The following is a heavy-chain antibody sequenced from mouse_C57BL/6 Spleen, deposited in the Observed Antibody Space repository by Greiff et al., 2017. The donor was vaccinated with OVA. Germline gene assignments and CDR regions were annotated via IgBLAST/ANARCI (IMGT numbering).Heavy chain of an antibody. D-gene: IGHD4-1*02. J-gene: IGHJ3*01. CDR1: GYTFTDYY. V-gene: IGHV1-26*01. CDR2: INPNNGGT. CDR3: ATNWDDAY. Sequence: EVQLQQSGPELVKPGASVKISCKASGYTFTDYYMNWVKQSHGKSLEWIGDINPNNGGTSYNQKFKGKATLTADKSASTAYMELRSLTSEDSAVYYCATNWDDAYWGQGTLVTVSA.